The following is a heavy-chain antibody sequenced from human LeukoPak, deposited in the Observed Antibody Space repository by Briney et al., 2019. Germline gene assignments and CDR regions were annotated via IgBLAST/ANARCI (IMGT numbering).Heavy chain of an antibody. CDR3: ARGGSGGAYAWFDP. CDR1: GFTSNNSG. D-gene: IGHD2-15*01. CDR2: IWYDGSKT. Sequence: PGGSLRLSCAATGFTSNNSGSHWVRHAPGQGLEWVAVIWYDGSKTYYVDSVKGRFTISRDNSKNTVYLQMNSLRAEDTAMYYCARGGSGGAYAWFDPWGQGTLVTVSS. V-gene: IGHV3-33*01. J-gene: IGHJ5*02.